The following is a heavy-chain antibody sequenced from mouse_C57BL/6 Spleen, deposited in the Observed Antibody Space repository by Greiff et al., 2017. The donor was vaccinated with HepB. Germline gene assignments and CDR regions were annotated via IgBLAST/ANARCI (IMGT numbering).Heavy chain of an antibody. CDR3: TSHYYYGSS. CDR2: IDPETGGT. D-gene: IGHD1-1*01. J-gene: IGHJ2*01. V-gene: IGHV1-15*01. CDR1: GYTFTDYE. Sequence: VQLKESGAELVRPGASVTLSCKASGYTFTDYEMHWVKQTPVHGLEWIGAIDPETGGTAYNQKFKGKAILTADKSSSTAYMELRSLTSEDSAVYYCTSHYYYGSSWGQGTTLTVSS.